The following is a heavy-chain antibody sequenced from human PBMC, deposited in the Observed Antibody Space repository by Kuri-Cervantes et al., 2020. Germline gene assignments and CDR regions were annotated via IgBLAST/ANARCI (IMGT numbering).Heavy chain of an antibody. CDR2: IYWNDDK. J-gene: IGHJ4*02. CDR1: GFSLSTSRLG. Sequence: SGPTLVKPTQTLTLTCTFSGFSLSTSRLGVSWIRQPPGKALEWLAVIYWNDDKRYSPVLKHRLTIFKDTSKNQVVLVMTSMDPVDTATYYCARIVQLGLRSAPFDYWGQGTLVTVSS. V-gene: IGHV2-5*01. D-gene: IGHD7-27*01. CDR3: ARIVQLGLRSAPFDY.